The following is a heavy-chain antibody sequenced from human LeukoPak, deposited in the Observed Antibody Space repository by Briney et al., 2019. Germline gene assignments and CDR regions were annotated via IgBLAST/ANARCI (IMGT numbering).Heavy chain of an antibody. CDR2: ISSNGGSP. D-gene: IGHD6-13*01. CDR1: GFTFSSYA. CDR3: ARGGAYSSSWSNNWFDP. J-gene: IGHJ5*02. V-gene: IGHV3-64*01. Sequence: GGYLRLYCAASGFTFSSYAMHWVRQAPGKGLEYVSAISSNGGSPYYANSVKGRFTISRDNSKNTLYLQMGSLRAEDMAVYYCARGGAYSSSWSNNWFDPWGQGTLVTVSS.